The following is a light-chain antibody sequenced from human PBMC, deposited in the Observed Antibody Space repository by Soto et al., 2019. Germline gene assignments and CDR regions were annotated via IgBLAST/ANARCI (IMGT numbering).Light chain of an antibody. CDR2: EVS. Sequence: QSALTQPASVXGSPXXXXTISCTGTSSDVGGYNYVSWYQQHPGKAPKLMIYEVSNRPSGVSNRFSGSKSGNTASLTISGLQAEDEADYYCSSYTSSSPYVFGTGTKLTVL. CDR1: SSDVGGYNY. V-gene: IGLV2-14*01. J-gene: IGLJ1*01. CDR3: SSYTSSSPYV.